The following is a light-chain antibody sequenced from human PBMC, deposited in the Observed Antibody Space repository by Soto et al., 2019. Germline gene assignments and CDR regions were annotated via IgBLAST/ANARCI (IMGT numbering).Light chain of an antibody. J-gene: IGLJ2*01. CDR1: SSDIGSYNY. V-gene: IGLV2-14*01. Sequence: QSVLTQPASVSGSPGQSITISCTGTSSDIGSYNYVSWYQQHPGKAPKLMIYDVNNRPSGVSNLFSGSKSGNTASLTISGLQAEDEADYYCSSYTSRSCVIFGGGTKVTVL. CDR2: DVN. CDR3: SSYTSRSCVI.